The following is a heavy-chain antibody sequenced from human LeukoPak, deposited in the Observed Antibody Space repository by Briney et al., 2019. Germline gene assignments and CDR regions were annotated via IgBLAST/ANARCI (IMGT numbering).Heavy chain of an antibody. CDR1: GYSFTNYG. CDR3: ARDKAVTTEVTQHFQH. Sequence: GESLKISCKGSGYSFTNYGISWVRQAPGQGLEWMGWISAYNGYTDYAQKLQFRVTMTTDTSTSTAYMELRSLRSDDTAVYYCARDKAVTTEVTQHFQHWGQGTLVTVSS. J-gene: IGHJ1*01. V-gene: IGHV1-18*01. D-gene: IGHD4-23*01. CDR2: ISAYNGYT.